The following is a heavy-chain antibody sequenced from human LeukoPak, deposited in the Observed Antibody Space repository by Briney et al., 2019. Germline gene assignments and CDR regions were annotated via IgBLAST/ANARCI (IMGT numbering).Heavy chain of an antibody. J-gene: IGHJ4*02. CDR2: ISYDGSNK. CDR1: GFTFSSYG. D-gene: IGHD3-3*01. Sequence: GRSLRLSCAASGFTFSSYGMHWVRQAPGKGLEWVAVISYDGSNKYYADSVKGRFTISRDNSKNTLYLQMNSLRAEDTAVYYCAREVLSTYYDFWSGSFDYWGQGTLVTVSS. V-gene: IGHV3-30*03. CDR3: AREVLSTYYDFWSGSFDY.